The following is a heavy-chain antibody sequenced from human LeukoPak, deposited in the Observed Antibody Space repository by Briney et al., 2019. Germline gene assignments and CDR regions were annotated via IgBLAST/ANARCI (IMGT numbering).Heavy chain of an antibody. V-gene: IGHV3-7*01. CDR2: IKQGGSQK. D-gene: IGHD4-17*01. CDR1: GFTFSDHW. CDR3: ARGPNFGDYVDFLDP. J-gene: IGHJ5*02. Sequence: GGSLRLPCEASGFTFSDHWMTWVRQAPGKGLEWVANIKQGGSQKYYVDSVKGRFTISRDDVKSTLFLQMNNLRAEDSALYYCARGPNFGDYVDFLDPWGQGTLVTVSS.